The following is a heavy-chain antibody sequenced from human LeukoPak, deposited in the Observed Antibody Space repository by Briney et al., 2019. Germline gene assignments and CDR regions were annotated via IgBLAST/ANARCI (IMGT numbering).Heavy chain of an antibody. CDR2: VNTNTGNP. CDR1: GYTFTSYA. CDR3: SRASRIAVAGTENVDY. J-gene: IGHJ4*02. V-gene: IGHV7-4-1*02. D-gene: IGHD6-19*01. Sequence: EAAVKVSCNASGYTFTSYAMNWVRQAPGQGFEWVGWVNTNTGNPTYAQGFTGRCVFCLYTSVSTAYLQISSLKAEDTAVYYCSRASRIAVAGTENVDYWGQGTLLTASS.